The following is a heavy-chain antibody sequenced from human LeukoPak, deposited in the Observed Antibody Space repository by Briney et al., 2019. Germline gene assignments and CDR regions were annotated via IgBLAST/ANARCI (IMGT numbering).Heavy chain of an antibody. CDR3: AKGGRCSSGSCYWYFDY. D-gene: IGHD2-15*01. J-gene: IGHJ4*02. CDR2: ISGSGGST. Sequence: GGSLRLSCAASGFTFSSYAVTWVRQAPGKGLEWVSAISGSGGSTYYADSVKGRFTISRDNSKNTLYLQMNSLRAEDTAVYYCAKGGRCSSGSCYWYFDYWGQGTLVTVSS. V-gene: IGHV3-23*01. CDR1: GFTFSSYA.